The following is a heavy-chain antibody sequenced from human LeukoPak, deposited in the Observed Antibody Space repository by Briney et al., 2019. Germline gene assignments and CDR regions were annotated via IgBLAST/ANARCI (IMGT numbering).Heavy chain of an antibody. CDR1: GGSISSYY. V-gene: IGHV4-34*01. D-gene: IGHD6-13*01. CDR2: INHSGST. J-gene: IGHJ6*02. Sequence: PSETLSLTCTVSGGSISSYYWSWIRQPPGKGLEWIGEINHSGSTNYNPSLKSRVTISVDTSKNQFSLKLSSVTAADTAVYYCARGPHSSSWFYYYYGMDVWGQGTTVTVSS. CDR3: ARGPHSSSWFYYYYGMDV.